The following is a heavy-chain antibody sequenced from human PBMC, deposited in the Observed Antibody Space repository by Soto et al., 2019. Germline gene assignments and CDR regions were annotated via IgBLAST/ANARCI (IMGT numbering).Heavy chain of an antibody. CDR1: GYTFITYG. J-gene: IGHJ4*02. CDR2: ISTYNGNT. Sequence: QVQLVQSGAEVKKPGASVKVSCKASGYTFITYGVSWVRQAPGQGLDWLGWISTYNGNTRYAERLQGRVTMTTDTTTNTAYMELRNLRYDDTAVYYCARGPTDYYDNSANYFLDYWGQGTLFTVSS. V-gene: IGHV1-18*01. CDR3: ARGPTDYYDNSANYFLDY. D-gene: IGHD3-22*01.